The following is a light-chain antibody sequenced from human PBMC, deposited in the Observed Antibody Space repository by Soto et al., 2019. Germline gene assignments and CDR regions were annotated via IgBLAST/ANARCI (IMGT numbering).Light chain of an antibody. CDR1: SSNIGAGYA. CDR2: ANI. V-gene: IGLV1-40*01. J-gene: IGLJ2*01. CDR3: QSYDSSLSDVV. Sequence: QAVVTQPSSVSGAPGQRVTISCTGSSSNIGAGYAVHWYQQLPGRAPQLFISANINRPSGVPDRFSGSKSATSASLAITGLQAEDEADYYCQSYDSSLSDVVFGGGTKVTVL.